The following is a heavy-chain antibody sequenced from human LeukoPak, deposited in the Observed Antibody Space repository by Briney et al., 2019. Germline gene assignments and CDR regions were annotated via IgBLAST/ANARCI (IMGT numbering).Heavy chain of an antibody. V-gene: IGHV1-8*01. D-gene: IGHD1-26*01. CDR2: MNPNSGNT. J-gene: IGHJ4*02. CDR3: ARVGAKPSPLDY. Sequence: ASVKVSCKASGYTFTSYDINWVRQATGQGLGWMGWMNPNSGNTGYAQKFQGRVTMTRNTSISTAYMELSSLRSEDTAVYYCARVGAKPSPLDYWGQGTLVTVSS. CDR1: GYTFTSYD.